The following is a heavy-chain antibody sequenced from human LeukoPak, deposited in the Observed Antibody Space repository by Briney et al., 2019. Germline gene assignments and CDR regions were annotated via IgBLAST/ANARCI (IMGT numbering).Heavy chain of an antibody. CDR3: AAEVYNWNPPDY. Sequence: GGSLRLSCAASGFTFSRSAMSWVRQAPGKGLEWVSAISGSGGSTYYADSVKGRFTISRDNSKNTLYLQMNSLRSEDTAVYYCAAEVYNWNPPDYWGQGTLVTVSS. J-gene: IGHJ4*02. CDR2: ISGSGGST. D-gene: IGHD1-20*01. V-gene: IGHV3-23*01. CDR1: GFTFSRSA.